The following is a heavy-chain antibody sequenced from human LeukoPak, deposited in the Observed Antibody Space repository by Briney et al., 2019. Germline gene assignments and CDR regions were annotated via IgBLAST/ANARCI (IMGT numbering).Heavy chain of an antibody. Sequence: SETLSLTCAVYGGSFSGYYWSWIRQPPGKGLEWIGEINHSGSTNYNPSLKSRVTISVDTPKNQFSLKLSSVTAADTAVYYCASSPVKYYDFWSGYYPRQFDYWGQGTLVTVSS. J-gene: IGHJ4*02. CDR2: INHSGST. CDR1: GGSFSGYY. D-gene: IGHD3-3*01. V-gene: IGHV4-34*01. CDR3: ASSPVKYYDFWSGYYPRQFDY.